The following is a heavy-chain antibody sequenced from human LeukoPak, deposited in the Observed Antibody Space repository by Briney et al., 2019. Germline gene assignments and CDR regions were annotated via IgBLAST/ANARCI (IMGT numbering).Heavy chain of an antibody. D-gene: IGHD3-10*01. J-gene: IGHJ4*02. CDR3: ARHASGYFDY. CDR2: IFNSGTT. V-gene: IGHV4-39*01. Sequence: SETLSLTCTVSGGSISSSTYFWGWIRQPPGKGLEWIGSIFNSGTTYYNPSLKSRVTISVDTSKNQFSLKLNSVTAADTAVYYCARHASGYFDYWGQGTLVTVSS. CDR1: GGSISSSTYF.